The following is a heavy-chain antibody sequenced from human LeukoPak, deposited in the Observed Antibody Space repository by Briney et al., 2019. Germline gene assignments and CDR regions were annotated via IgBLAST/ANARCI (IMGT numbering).Heavy chain of an antibody. V-gene: IGHV1-2*02. D-gene: IGHD2-8*01. CDR2: INPNTGGT. Sequence: GASVKVSCKASGYTFTGYYMHWVRQAPGQGLEWMGWINPNTGGTNYAQKFQGRVTMTRDTSISTASMELSRLRSDDTAVYYCARELKVDCTSGVCSDHFDYWGQGTLVTVSS. CDR1: GYTFTGYY. CDR3: ARELKVDCTSGVCSDHFDY. J-gene: IGHJ4*02.